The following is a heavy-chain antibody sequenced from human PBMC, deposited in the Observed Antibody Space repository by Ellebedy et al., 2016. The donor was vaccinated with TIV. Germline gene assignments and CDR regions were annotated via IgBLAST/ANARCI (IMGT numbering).Heavy chain of an antibody. J-gene: IGHJ4*02. D-gene: IGHD6-13*01. Sequence: ASVKVSCKASGGVFSSYVINWVRQSPGQGVEWMGGIIPIYGTTEYAQKFQDRVTITADESASTVYMELSSLRSEDTAVYYCAGAAAGRRREFDFWGQGALVTVSS. CDR3: AGAAAGRRREFDF. CDR2: IIPIYGTT. CDR1: GGVFSSYV. V-gene: IGHV1-69*13.